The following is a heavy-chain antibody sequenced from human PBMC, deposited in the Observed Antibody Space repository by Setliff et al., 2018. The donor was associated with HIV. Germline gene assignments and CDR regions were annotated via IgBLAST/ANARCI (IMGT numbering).Heavy chain of an antibody. CDR1: GGSIVRYY. CDR2: IYYTGGT. V-gene: IGHV4-59*12. CDR3: ARGGREDRADN. J-gene: IGHJ4*02. Sequence: SETLSLTCTVSGGSIVRYYWTWIRQPPGKGLEWIGYIYYTGGTYYNPSLRSLVSISLDTSKNHFSLTLSSVTAADTALFYCARGGREDRADNWGQGTLVTVSS. D-gene: IGHD3-16*01.